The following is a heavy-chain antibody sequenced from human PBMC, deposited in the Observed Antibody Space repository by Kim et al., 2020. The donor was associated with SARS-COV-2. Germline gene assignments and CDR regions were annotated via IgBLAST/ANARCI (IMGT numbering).Heavy chain of an antibody. J-gene: IGHJ5*02. CDR3: ARDSSSSRINWFDP. D-gene: IGHD6-6*01. V-gene: IGHV1-69*01. Sequence: AQKFQGRVTITADESTTTAYMELGSLRSEDTAIYYCARDSSSSRINWFDPWGQGTLVTVSS.